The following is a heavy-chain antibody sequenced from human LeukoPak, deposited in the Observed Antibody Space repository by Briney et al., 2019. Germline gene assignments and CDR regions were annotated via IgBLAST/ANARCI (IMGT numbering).Heavy chain of an antibody. V-gene: IGHV5-51*01. D-gene: IGHD3-10*01. CDR1: GYSFTTYW. Sequence: PGESLKISCKGSGYSFTTYWIGWVRQMPGKGLEWMGIIYPGDSDTTYSPSFQGQVAISADKSITTAYLQWSCLKPSDTAMYYCARRSVTASPYFDYWGQGTLVTVSS. J-gene: IGHJ4*02. CDR2: IYPGDSDT. CDR3: ARRSVTASPYFDY.